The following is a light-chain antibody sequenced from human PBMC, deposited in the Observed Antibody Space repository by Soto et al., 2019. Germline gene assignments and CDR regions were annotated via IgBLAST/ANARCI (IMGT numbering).Light chain of an antibody. J-gene: IGKJ5*01. Sequence: THSPSTLSVSPGERATLSCRASQSVSSNLAWYQQKPGQAPRLLIYGASTRATGIPARFSGSGSGTDFTLTISNLEPEDFAVYYCQQRSNWPANFGQGTRLEIK. CDR2: GAS. CDR3: QQRSNWPAN. V-gene: IGKV3-11*01. CDR1: QSVSSN.